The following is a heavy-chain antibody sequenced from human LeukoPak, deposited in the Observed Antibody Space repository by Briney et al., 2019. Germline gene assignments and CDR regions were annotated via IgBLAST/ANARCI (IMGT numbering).Heavy chain of an antibody. CDR2: IKQDGSEK. D-gene: IGHD5-24*01. J-gene: IGHJ4*02. CDR3: AGDWLEEEMATVHFDY. CDR1: GFTFSSYW. Sequence: GGSLRLSCAASGFTFSSYWMSWVRQAPGKGLEWVANIKQDGSEKYYVDSVKGRFTISRDNAKNSLYLQMNSLRAEDTAVYYCAGDWLEEEMATVHFDYWGQGTLVTVSS. V-gene: IGHV3-7*01.